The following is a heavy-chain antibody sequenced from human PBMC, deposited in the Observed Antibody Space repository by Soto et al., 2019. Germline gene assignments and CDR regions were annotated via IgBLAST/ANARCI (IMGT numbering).Heavy chain of an antibody. CDR2: IIPIFGTA. CDR1: GGTFSSYA. J-gene: IGHJ6*02. D-gene: IGHD5-18*01. V-gene: IGHV1-69*13. Sequence: SVKVSCKASGGTFSSYAIHWVRQAPGQGLEWMGGIIPIFGTANYAQKFQGRVTITADESTSTAYMELSSLRSEDTAVYYCARSGYYYYYYGMDVWGQGTTVTVSS. CDR3: ARSGYYYYYYGMDV.